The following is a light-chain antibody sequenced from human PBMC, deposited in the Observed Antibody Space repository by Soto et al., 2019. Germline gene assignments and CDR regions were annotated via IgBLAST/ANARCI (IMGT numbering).Light chain of an antibody. CDR3: FSYTTGGSWV. CDR1: SSDVGNENY. Sequence: QSAVTQPASVSGAPGQSITISCVGSSSDVGNENYVSWYQQHPGKAPKLLIYDASHRPPGVSNRFSASKSGNTASLTISGLQAEDEADYLCFSYTTGGSWVFAGGTKLTVL. CDR2: DAS. V-gene: IGLV2-14*03. J-gene: IGLJ3*02.